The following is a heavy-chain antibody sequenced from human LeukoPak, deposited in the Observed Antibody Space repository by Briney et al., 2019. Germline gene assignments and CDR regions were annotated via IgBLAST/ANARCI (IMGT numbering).Heavy chain of an antibody. J-gene: IGHJ4*02. Sequence: SETLSLTCTVSGGSISSSSYYWGWIRQPAGKGLEWIGRIYTSGSTDYNPSLKSRVTISVDTSKNQFSLNLSSVTAADTAVYYCARPLKLTGADFDYWGQGTLVTVSS. CDR3: ARPLKLTGADFDY. D-gene: IGHD7-27*01. CDR2: IYTSGST. CDR1: GGSISSSSYY. V-gene: IGHV4-61*02.